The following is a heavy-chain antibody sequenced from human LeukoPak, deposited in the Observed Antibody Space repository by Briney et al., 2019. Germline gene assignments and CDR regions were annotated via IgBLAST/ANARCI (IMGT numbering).Heavy chain of an antibody. D-gene: IGHD4-17*01. Sequence: ASVKVSCKASGGTFSSYAISWVRQAPGQGLEWMGWISAYNGNTNYAQKLQGRVTMTTDTSTSTAYMELRSLRSDDTDVYYCARERGRTVFYDYWGQGTLVTVSS. CDR3: ARERGRTVFYDY. J-gene: IGHJ4*02. CDR1: GGTFSSYA. V-gene: IGHV1-18*01. CDR2: ISAYNGNT.